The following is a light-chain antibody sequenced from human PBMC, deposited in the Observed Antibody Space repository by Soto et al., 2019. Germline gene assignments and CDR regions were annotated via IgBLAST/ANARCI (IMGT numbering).Light chain of an antibody. CDR2: AAS. J-gene: IGKJ1*01. Sequence: DIQMTQSPSSLSASVGDRVTITCRASQSISSYLNWYQQKPGKAPKLLIYAASSLQSGVPSRFSGSGSGTDFTLTISSLQPEDFESYYCQQRKTFGQGTKVEI. V-gene: IGKV1-39*01. CDR1: QSISSY. CDR3: QQRKT.